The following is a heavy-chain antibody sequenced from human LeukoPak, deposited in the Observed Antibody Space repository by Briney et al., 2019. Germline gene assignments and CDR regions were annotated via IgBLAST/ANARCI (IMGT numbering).Heavy chain of an antibody. CDR3: AGRNSLQLWSNY. D-gene: IGHD5-18*01. V-gene: IGHV4-59*08. CDR1: GGSISSYY. CDR2: IYYSGST. Sequence: SETLSLTCTVSGGSISSYYWSWIRQPPGKGLEWIGYIYYSGSTNYNPSLKSRVTISVDTSKNQFSLKLSSVTAADTAVYYCAGRNSLQLWSNYWGQGTLVTVSS. J-gene: IGHJ4*02.